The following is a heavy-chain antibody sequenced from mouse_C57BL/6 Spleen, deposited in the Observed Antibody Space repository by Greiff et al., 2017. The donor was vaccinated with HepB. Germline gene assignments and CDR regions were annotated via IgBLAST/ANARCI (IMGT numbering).Heavy chain of an antibody. CDR1: GYTFTSYW. J-gene: IGHJ4*01. CDR3: RQYYYAMDY. V-gene: IGHV1-7*01. Sequence: QVQLKESGAELAKPGASVKLSCKASGYTFTSYWMHWVKQRPGQGLEWIGYINPSSGYTKYNQKFKDKATLTADKSSSTAYMQLSSLTYEDSAVYYCRQYYYAMDYWGQGTSVTVSS. D-gene: IGHD6-1*01. CDR2: INPSSGYT.